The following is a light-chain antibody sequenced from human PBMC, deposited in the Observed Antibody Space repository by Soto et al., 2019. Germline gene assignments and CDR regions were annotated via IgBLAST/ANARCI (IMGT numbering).Light chain of an antibody. J-gene: IGLJ1*01. CDR2: DVS. CDR3: CSYAGSSYV. Sequence: QSALTQPRSVSGSPGQSVNISCTGTSSDVGGYNYVSWYQQHPGKAPKLMIYDVSKRPSGVPDRFSGSKSGNTASLTISGLQAEDGADYYCCSYAGSSYVFGTGTKVTVL. CDR1: SSDVGGYNY. V-gene: IGLV2-11*01.